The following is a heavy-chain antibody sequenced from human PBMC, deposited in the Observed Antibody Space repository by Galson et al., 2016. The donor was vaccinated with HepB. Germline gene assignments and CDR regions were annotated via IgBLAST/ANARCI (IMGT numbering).Heavy chain of an antibody. V-gene: IGHV3-23*01. D-gene: IGHD3-16*01. CDR1: GFTFISYA. CDR3: AKGGRGGGTASYFDY. Sequence: SLRLSCAASGFTFISYAMTWVRQAPGKGLEWVSSISASDGSTYYADPVKGRFTISRDNSKNTLFLQMNSLTADDTAIYYCAKGGRGGGTASYFDYWGQGTLVTVSS. CDR2: ISASDGST. J-gene: IGHJ4*02.